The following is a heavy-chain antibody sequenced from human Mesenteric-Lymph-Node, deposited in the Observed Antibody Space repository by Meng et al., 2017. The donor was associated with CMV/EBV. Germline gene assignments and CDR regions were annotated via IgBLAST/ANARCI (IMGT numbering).Heavy chain of an antibody. CDR1: GFTFRSYS. D-gene: IGHD6-19*01. CDR2: ISSGSTYI. V-gene: IGHV3-21*01. Sequence: GESLKISCAASGFTFRSYSMNWVRQAPGKGLEWVSSISSGSTYIHYADSVKGRFTISRDSAKNSLYLQMNSLRAEDTAVYYCARVKAVAGEPLDYWGQGTLVTVSS. CDR3: ARVKAVAGEPLDY. J-gene: IGHJ4*02.